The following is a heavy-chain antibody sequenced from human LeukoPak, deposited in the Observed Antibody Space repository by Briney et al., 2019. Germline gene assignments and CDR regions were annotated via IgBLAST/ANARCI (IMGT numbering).Heavy chain of an antibody. J-gene: IGHJ6*02. Sequence: ASVKVSCKASGYTFTSYGISWVRQAPGQGLEWMGCISAYNGNTNYAQKLQGRVTMTTDTSTSTAYMELRSLRSDDTAVYYCAREKNGGSGSYPSYYYGMDVWGQGTTVTVSS. CDR2: ISAYNGNT. CDR1: GYTFTSYG. CDR3: AREKNGGSGSYPSYYYGMDV. D-gene: IGHD3-10*01. V-gene: IGHV1-18*01.